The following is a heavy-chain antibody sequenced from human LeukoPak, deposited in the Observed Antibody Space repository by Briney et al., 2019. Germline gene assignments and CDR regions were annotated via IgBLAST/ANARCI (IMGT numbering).Heavy chain of an antibody. Sequence: PSETLSLTCTVPGGSISRYYWSWIRQPLGKGLESIGYISYSGSTNYNPSLKSRVTISVDTSKSQFSLNLQSVSAADTAVYYCARARVVDPHYGIESRYFDLWGRGTLVTVSS. V-gene: IGHV4-59*01. CDR3: ARARVVDPHYGIESRYFDL. CDR1: GGSISRYY. J-gene: IGHJ2*01. D-gene: IGHD3-10*01. CDR2: ISYSGST.